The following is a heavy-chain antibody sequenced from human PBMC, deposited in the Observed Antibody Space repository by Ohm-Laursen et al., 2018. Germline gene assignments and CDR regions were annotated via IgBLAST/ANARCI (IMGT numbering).Heavy chain of an antibody. CDR3: ARHYNSGTYPLDY. D-gene: IGHD3-10*01. Sequence: TLSLTWIVSGGSISGYYWSWVRQPPGNGLEWLAWIHYSGNTKYNPSLESRVTISVETSKNQFSLHLYSVTAADTAVYYCARHYNSGTYPLDYWGHGTLVTVSS. CDR2: IHYSGNT. J-gene: IGHJ4*01. V-gene: IGHV4-59*08. CDR1: GGSISGYY.